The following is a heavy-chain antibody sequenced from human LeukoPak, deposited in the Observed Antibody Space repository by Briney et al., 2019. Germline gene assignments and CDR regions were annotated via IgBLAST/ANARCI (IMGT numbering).Heavy chain of an antibody. V-gene: IGHV3-23*01. D-gene: IGHD3-22*01. CDR1: GFTFSSYA. CDR3: AKVVGDSSSYPIFQCFDY. CDR2: ISGSGGST. Sequence: GGSLRLSCAASGFTFSSYAMSWVRQAPGKGLEWVSAISGSGGSTYYADSVKGRFTISRDNSKNTLYLQMNSLRAEDTAVYYCAKVVGDSSSYPIFQCFDYWGQGTLVTVSS. J-gene: IGHJ4*02.